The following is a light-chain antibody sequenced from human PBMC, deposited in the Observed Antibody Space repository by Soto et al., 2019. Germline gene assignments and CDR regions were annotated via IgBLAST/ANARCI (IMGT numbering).Light chain of an antibody. CDR3: LQDHNYQWT. V-gene: IGKV1-5*01. CDR1: QTISTW. J-gene: IGKJ2*02. Sequence: DIQVTQSPPTLSASVGDRVTITCRASQTISTWMAWYQQKPGKAPKLLVYDASTLQSGVASRFSGSGSGTEFTLIINNLQAEDFATYYCLQDHNYQWTFGQGTKVDIK. CDR2: DAS.